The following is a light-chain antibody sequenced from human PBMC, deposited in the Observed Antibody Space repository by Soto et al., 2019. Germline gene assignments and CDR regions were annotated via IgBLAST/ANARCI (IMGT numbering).Light chain of an antibody. J-gene: IGKJ2*01. Sequence: EIVMTQSPLSLSVTPGEPASISCRASQSVSSRFLAWYQQKPGQAPRLLMYGASNRATGIPDRFSGTGSGTDFTLTISRLEPEDFAVYYCQQYGSSPYTFGLGTKLEIK. CDR2: GAS. CDR1: QSVSSRF. V-gene: IGKV3-20*01. CDR3: QQYGSSPYT.